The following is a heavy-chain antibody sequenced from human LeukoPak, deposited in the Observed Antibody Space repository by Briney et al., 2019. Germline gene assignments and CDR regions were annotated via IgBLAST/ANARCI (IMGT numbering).Heavy chain of an antibody. CDR3: AKTRPLDSSSWSHGDY. CDR2: ISGSGDST. CDR1: EFSFSNYW. D-gene: IGHD6-13*01. J-gene: IGHJ4*02. V-gene: IGHV3-23*01. Sequence: GGSLRLSCAASEFSFSNYWMSWVRQAPGKGLEWVSAISGSGDSTYYGDSVKGRFTISRDNSKNTLYLQMNSLRAEDTAVYYCAKTRPLDSSSWSHGDYWGQGTLVTVSS.